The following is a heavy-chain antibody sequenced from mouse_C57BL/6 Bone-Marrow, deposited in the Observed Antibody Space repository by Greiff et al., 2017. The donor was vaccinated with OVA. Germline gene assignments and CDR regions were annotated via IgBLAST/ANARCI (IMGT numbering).Heavy chain of an antibody. CDR2: INPNNGGT. CDR3: ARNNLWAYFDV. CDR1: GYTFTDYN. V-gene: IGHV1-18*01. J-gene: IGHJ1*03. Sequence: EVQLQQSGPELVKPGASVKIPCKASGYTFTDYNMDWVKQSHGKSLEWIGDINPNNGGTIYNQKFKGKATLTVDKSSSTAYMELRSLTSEDTAVYYCARNNLWAYFDVWGTGTTVTVSS. D-gene: IGHD1-1*01.